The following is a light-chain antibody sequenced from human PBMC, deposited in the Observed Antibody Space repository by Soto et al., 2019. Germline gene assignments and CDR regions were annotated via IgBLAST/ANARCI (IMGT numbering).Light chain of an antibody. V-gene: IGLV2-14*01. J-gene: IGLJ1*01. Sequence: QSALSQPPSASGSPGQSVTISCTGSSSDVGGYNFVSWYQHHPGKAPNLLIYDVNNRPSGLSTRFSGSKSGNTASLTISGLQTEDEADYYCSSYTSSHTRVFGTGTKLTVL. CDR1: SSDVGGYNF. CDR3: SSYTSSHTRV. CDR2: DVN.